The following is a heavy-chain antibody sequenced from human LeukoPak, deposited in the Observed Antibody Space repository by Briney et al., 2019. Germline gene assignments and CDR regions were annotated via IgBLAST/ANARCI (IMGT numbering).Heavy chain of an antibody. V-gene: IGHV3-74*01. J-gene: IGHJ5*02. D-gene: IGHD1-26*01. CDR3: ARAQVGAPTDL. CDR1: GFTFSSYA. Sequence: GGSLRLSCAASGFTFSSYAMYWVRQAPGKGLVWVARIHGDGDNISYADSVRGRFTISRDNAKDTLYLHMNSLRPEDTAVYYCARAQVGAPTDLWGQGTLVTVSS. CDR2: IHGDGDNI.